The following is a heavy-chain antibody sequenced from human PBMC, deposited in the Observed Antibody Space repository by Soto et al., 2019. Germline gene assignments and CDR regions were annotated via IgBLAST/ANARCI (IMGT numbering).Heavy chain of an antibody. CDR3: ARGLYFYDNSGYLPFDY. D-gene: IGHD3-22*01. V-gene: IGHV3-53*01. Sequence: GVSLRLSCAASGFTVSGNYMSWVRQAPGKGLEWVALIYSGGNTYYADYVKGRFTISRDNSKNTLYLQMNSLRAEDTAVYYCARGLYFYDNSGYLPFDYWGQGNLVTVSS. CDR2: IYSGGNT. J-gene: IGHJ4*02. CDR1: GFTVSGNY.